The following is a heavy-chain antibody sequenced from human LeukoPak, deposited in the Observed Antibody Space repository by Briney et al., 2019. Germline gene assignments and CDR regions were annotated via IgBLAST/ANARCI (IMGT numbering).Heavy chain of an antibody. CDR2: IIPILGIA. D-gene: IGHD1-26*01. CDR3: AKDLISPRRVGSSEKLDH. CDR1: GGTFSSYA. J-gene: IGHJ4*02. Sequence: SVKVSCKASGGTFSSYAISWVRQAPGQGLEWMGRIIPILGIANYAQKFQGRVTITADKSTSTAYMELSSLRSEDTAVYYCAKDLISPRRVGSSEKLDHWGQGTLVTVSS. V-gene: IGHV1-69*04.